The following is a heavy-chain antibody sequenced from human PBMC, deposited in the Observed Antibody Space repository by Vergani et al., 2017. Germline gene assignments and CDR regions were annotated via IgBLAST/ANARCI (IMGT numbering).Heavy chain of an antibody. CDR2: IKQDGSEK. CDR1: GFTFSSYW. Sequence: EVQLVESGGGLVQPGGSLRLSCAASGFTFSSYWMSWVRQAPGKGLEWVANIKQDGSEKYYVDSVKGRFTISRDNAKNSLYLQMNSLRAEDTAVYYCARDSLGSGTNPAAFDIWGQGTMVTVSS. J-gene: IGHJ3*02. D-gene: IGHD3-10*01. CDR3: ARDSLGSGTNPAAFDI. V-gene: IGHV3-7*03.